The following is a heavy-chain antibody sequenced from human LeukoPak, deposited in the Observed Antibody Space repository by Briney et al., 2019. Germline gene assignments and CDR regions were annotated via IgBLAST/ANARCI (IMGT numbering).Heavy chain of an antibody. CDR3: SRMIYCSGSSCSSDY. CDR1: GFTFGDYA. CDR2: IRSKAYGGTT. V-gene: IGHV3-49*04. Sequence: GGSLRLSCTASGFTFGDYAMTWVRQAPGKGLEWVGFIRSKAYGGTTEYAASVEGRFTISRDDSKSIANLQMNSLKTEDTAVYYCSRMIYCSGSSCSSDYGGQGTLVTVSS. D-gene: IGHD2-15*01. J-gene: IGHJ4*02.